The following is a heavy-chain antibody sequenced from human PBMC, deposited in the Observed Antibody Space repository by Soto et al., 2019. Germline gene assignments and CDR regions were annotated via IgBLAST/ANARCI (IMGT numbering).Heavy chain of an antibody. J-gene: IGHJ4*02. CDR2: TSSTATYT. Sequence: QVQLVESGGGLVKPGGSLRLSCAASGFSFSDYYMNWIRQAPGKGLEWLSYTSSTATYTNYTDSVRGRFTISRDSAKNSLYLDMNGLRAEDTAVYYCARARLVVEGRFDYWGQGTLVTVSS. D-gene: IGHD3-22*01. V-gene: IGHV3-11*06. CDR3: ARARLVVEGRFDY. CDR1: GFSFSDYY.